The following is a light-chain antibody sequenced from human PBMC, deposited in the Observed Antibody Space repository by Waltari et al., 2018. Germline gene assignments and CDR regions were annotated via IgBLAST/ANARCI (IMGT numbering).Light chain of an antibody. CDR3: QQYGDSPET. V-gene: IGKV3D-20*01. CDR2: DAS. CDR1: QTVTSSY. Sequence: EIVLTQSPATLSLSPGERATLPCRASQTVTSSYLAWYQQKPGLAPRLLIYDASNRATGIPDRFSGSGSGTDFTLTISTLEPEDFAVYYCQQYGDSPETFGPGTQVEIK. J-gene: IGKJ1*01.